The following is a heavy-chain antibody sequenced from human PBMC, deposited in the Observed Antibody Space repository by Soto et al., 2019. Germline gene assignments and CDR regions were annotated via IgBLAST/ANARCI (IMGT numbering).Heavy chain of an antibody. J-gene: IGHJ6*03. V-gene: IGHV4-31*03. CDR3: AREERDYGSGSYFAMVF. D-gene: IGHD3-10*01. CDR2: IYYSGST. Sequence: TLSLTCTVSGGSISSGGYYWCWIRQHPGKGLEWIGYIYYSGSTYYNPSLKSRVTISVDTSKNQFSLKLSSVTAADTAVCYCAREERDYGSGSYFAMVFWDKGITIT. CDR1: GGSISSGGYY.